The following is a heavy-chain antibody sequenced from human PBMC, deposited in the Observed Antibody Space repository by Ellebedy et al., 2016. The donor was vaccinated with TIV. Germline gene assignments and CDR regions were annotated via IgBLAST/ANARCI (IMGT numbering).Heavy chain of an antibody. Sequence: GESLKISCTASGFSFRNHAMSWVRQAPGKGLEWVSGISGSGRDTSYADSVKGRFTISSDNSKSTVDLLLDSLRAADTAVYYCAKGDYVSAWHLDHWGQGTVVTVSS. D-gene: IGHD2-21*01. CDR2: ISGSGRDT. J-gene: IGHJ4*02. V-gene: IGHV3-23*01. CDR1: GFSFRNHA. CDR3: AKGDYVSAWHLDH.